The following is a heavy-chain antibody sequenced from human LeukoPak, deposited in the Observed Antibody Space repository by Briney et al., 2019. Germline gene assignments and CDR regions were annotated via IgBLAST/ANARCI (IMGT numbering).Heavy chain of an antibody. CDR1: GFTFSSYG. CDR3: ARDPPRVTMVRGVIIPNWYFDL. V-gene: IGHV3-33*01. D-gene: IGHD3-10*01. Sequence: GGSLRLSCAASGFTFSSYGMHWVRQAPGKGLEWVAVIWYDGSNKYYADSVKGRFTISRDNSKNTLYLQMNSLRAEDTAVYYCARDPPRVTMVRGVIIPNWYFDLWGRGTLVTVSS. CDR2: IWYDGSNK. J-gene: IGHJ2*01.